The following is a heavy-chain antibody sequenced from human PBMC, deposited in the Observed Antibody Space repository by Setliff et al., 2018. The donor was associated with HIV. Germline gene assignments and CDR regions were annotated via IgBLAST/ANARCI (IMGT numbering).Heavy chain of an antibody. J-gene: IGHJ6*03. Sequence: PSETLSLTCTVSGGSISSGGYYWSWIRQHPGKGLEWIGYIYTSGTTNYNPSLKSRVTISVDTSKNQFSLKLSSVTAADTAVYYCARPRSGTYRGHYYYYMDVWGKGTTVTVSS. CDR3: ARPRSGTYRGHYYYYMDV. CDR1: GGSISSGGYY. D-gene: IGHD3-10*01. V-gene: IGHV4-61*08. CDR2: IYTSGTT.